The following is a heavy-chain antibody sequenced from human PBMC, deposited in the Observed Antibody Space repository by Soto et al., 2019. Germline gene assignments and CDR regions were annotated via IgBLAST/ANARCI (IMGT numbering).Heavy chain of an antibody. CDR1: RYSFTTYA. V-gene: IGHV1-3*01. CDR2: INAGNGDT. CDR3: ARDPGTGAALRAYHFDY. J-gene: IGHJ4*02. Sequence: ASVKVSCKASRYSFTTYALHWVRQAPGQRLEWMGWINAGNGDTKYSEKFQGRVTITRDTSANTAYMELSSLRTEDTSVYYCARDPGTGAALRAYHFDYWGQGTLVTVSS. D-gene: IGHD1-1*01.